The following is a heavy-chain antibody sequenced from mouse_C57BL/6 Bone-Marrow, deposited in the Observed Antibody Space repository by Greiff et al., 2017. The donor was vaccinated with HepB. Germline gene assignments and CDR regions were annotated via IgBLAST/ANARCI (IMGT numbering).Heavy chain of an antibody. CDR1: GFTFSDYY. D-gene: IGHD4-1*01. CDR3: ARRANWYYFDY. CDR2: ISNGGGST. V-gene: IGHV5-12*01. Sequence: DVMLVESGGGLVQPGGSLKLSCAASGFTFSDYYMYWVRQTPEKRLEWVAYISNGGGSTYYPDTVKGRFTISRDNAKNTLYLQMSRLKSEDTAMYYCARRANWYYFDYWGQGTTLTVSS. J-gene: IGHJ2*01.